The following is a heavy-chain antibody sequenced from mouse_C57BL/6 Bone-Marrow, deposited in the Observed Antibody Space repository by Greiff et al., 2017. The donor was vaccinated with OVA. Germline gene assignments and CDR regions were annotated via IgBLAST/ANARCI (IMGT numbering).Heavy chain of an antibody. CDR3: ARGYYGSL. J-gene: IGHJ3*01. CDR1: GYTFTSYW. V-gene: IGHV1-50*01. CDR2: IDPSDSYT. D-gene: IGHD1-1*01. Sequence: QVQLQQPGAELVKPGASVKLSCKASGYTFTSYWMQWVKQRPGQGLEWIGEIDPSDSYTNYQQKFKGKATLTVDTSASTAYMQLSSLTSEDSAVYYWARGYYGSLWGQGTLVTVSA.